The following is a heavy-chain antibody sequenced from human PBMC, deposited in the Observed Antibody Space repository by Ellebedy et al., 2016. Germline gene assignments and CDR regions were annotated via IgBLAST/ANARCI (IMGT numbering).Heavy chain of an antibody. Sequence: SETLSLTXTVSGGSVSSGAYHWSWIRQRPGKGLEWIGYIFSSGRTHYNPSLESRITMSVDTSKNQFSLRLSSVTAADTAMYYCARDYQHWGQGTLVTVSS. J-gene: IGHJ1*01. CDR3: ARDYQH. CDR2: IFSSGRT. V-gene: IGHV4-31*03. CDR1: GGSVSSGAYH.